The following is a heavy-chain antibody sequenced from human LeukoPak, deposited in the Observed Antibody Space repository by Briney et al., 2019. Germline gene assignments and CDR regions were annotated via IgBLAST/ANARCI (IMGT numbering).Heavy chain of an antibody. CDR1: GFTFNQYT. V-gene: IGHV3-21*01. J-gene: IGHJ4*02. CDR2: ISSNSNYI. Sequence: GGSLRLSCAASGFTFNQYTMNWVRQAPGKGLEWVSAISSNSNYIYYADSVKGRFTISRDNAKNLVFLQMNSLRAEDTALYYCATDSSGWYWGQGTLVTVSS. D-gene: IGHD6-19*01. CDR3: ATDSSGWY.